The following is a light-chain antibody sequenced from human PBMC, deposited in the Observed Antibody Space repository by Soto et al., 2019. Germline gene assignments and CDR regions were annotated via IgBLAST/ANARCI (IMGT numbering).Light chain of an antibody. CDR3: QQLNTYPSP. CDR2: DAS. V-gene: IGKV1-5*01. J-gene: IGKJ4*01. CDR1: QTISSL. Sequence: DIQMTQSPSTLSGSVGDRVTIACRASQTISSLLAWYQQKPGEAPKLLIYDASSLESGVPSRFSGSGSWTEFTLTISSLQPEDFATYYCQQLNTYPSPFGGGTKVDIK.